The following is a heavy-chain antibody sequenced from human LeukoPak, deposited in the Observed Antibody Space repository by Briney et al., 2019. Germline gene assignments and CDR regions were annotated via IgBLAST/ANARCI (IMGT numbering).Heavy chain of an antibody. CDR3: ARGGLSIAARPGDFQH. V-gene: IGHV4-39*07. CDR1: GGSISKSSYY. J-gene: IGHJ1*01. Sequence: PSETLSLTCTVSGGSISKSSYYWSWIRQPPGKGLEWIGEINHSGSTNYNPSLKSRVTISVDTSKNQFSLKLSSVTAADTAVYYCARGGLSIAARPGDFQHWGQGTLVTVSS. CDR2: INHSGST. D-gene: IGHD6-6*01.